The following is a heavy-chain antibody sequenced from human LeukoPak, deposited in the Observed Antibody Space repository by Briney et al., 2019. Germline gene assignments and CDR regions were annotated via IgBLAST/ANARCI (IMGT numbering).Heavy chain of an antibody. CDR1: GYTFTSNH. Sequence: ASVKVSCKASGYTFTSNHIHWVRQAPGQGLEWMGIINPSDDTTTYAQKFRGRVTMTRDTSTSTVYMDLSSLRSEDTAVYYCARDSRITMFSNWFDPWGQGTLVTVSS. D-gene: IGHD3-10*02. J-gene: IGHJ5*02. V-gene: IGHV1-46*01. CDR2: INPSDDTT. CDR3: ARDSRITMFSNWFDP.